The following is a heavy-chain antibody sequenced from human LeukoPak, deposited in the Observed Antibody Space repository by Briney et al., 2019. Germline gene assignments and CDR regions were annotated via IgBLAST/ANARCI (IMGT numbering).Heavy chain of an antibody. Sequence: GGSLRLSCSASGFTFSSYVMHWVRQAPGKGLEYVSAININGGSTYYADSVKGRFTISRDNSKNTLYLQMSSLRPEDTAVYYCLKPYDYWGQGALVTVSS. CDR3: LKPYDY. CDR1: GFTFSSYV. V-gene: IGHV3-64D*09. J-gene: IGHJ4*02. CDR2: ININGGST.